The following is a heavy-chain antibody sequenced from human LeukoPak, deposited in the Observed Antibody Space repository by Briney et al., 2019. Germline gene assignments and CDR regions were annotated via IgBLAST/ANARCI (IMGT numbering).Heavy chain of an antibody. V-gene: IGHV3-11*01. CDR2: ISSSGSTI. Sequence: LSLTCAVYGGSFSGYYYMSWIRQAPGKGLEWVSYISSSGSTIYYADSVKGRFTISRDNAKNSLYLQMNSLRAEDTAVYYCARVEDFLTGSYYYYGMDVWGQGTLVTVSS. CDR1: GGSFSGYYY. D-gene: IGHD3-9*01. CDR3: ARVEDFLTGSYYYYGMDV. J-gene: IGHJ6*02.